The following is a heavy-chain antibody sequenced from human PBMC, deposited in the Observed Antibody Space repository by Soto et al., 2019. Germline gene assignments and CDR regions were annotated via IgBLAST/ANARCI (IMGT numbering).Heavy chain of an antibody. J-gene: IGHJ4*02. V-gene: IGHV3-33*01. Sequence: QVQLVESGGGVVQPGRSLRLSCAASGFSFSSYGMHWVRQAPGKGLEWVAVIWYDGSNKNYVDSVKGRFTISRDNSKSTVYRQMNSLRAEDTAVYYCARENSGWYNDYWGQGTLVTVSS. CDR3: ARENSGWYNDY. CDR1: GFSFSSYG. D-gene: IGHD6-13*01. CDR2: IWYDGSNK.